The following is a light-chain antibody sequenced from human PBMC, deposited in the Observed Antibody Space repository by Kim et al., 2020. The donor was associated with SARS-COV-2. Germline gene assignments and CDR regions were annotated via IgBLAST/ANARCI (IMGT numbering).Light chain of an antibody. J-gene: IGKJ2*01. CDR2: KAS. Sequence: VGDRVTITCRASQSISSWLAWYQQKPGKAPKLLIYKASSLESGVPSRFSCSGSGTEFTLTISSLQPDDFATYYCQQYNSYSYTFGQGTKLEI. V-gene: IGKV1-5*03. CDR1: QSISSW. CDR3: QQYNSYSYT.